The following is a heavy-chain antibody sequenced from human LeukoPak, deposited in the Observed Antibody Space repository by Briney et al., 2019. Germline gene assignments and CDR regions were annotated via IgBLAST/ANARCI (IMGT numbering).Heavy chain of an antibody. J-gene: IGHJ4*01. CDR2: INHSGST. CDR1: GGSFSGYY. CDR3: ARGGYYGSGSYYNVY. V-gene: IGHV4-34*01. Sequence: SETLSLTCAVYGGSFSGYYWSWIRQPPGKGLEWIGEINHSGSTNYNPSLKSRVTISVDTSKNQFSLKLSSVTAADTAVYYCARGGYYGSGSYYNVYWGQEPWSPSPQ. D-gene: IGHD3-10*01.